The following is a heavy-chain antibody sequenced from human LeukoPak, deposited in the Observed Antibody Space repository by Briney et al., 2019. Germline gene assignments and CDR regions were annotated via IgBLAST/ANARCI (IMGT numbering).Heavy chain of an antibody. Sequence: GGSLRLSCAASGFTFSSYGMHWVRQAPGKGLEWVAVISYDGSNKYYADSVKGRFTISRDNSKNTLYLQMNSLRAEDTAVYYCAKEGLRNWSDPWGQGTLVTVSS. J-gene: IGHJ5*02. CDR2: ISYDGSNK. CDR1: GFTFSSYG. D-gene: IGHD4/OR15-4a*01. CDR3: AKEGLRNWSDP. V-gene: IGHV3-30*18.